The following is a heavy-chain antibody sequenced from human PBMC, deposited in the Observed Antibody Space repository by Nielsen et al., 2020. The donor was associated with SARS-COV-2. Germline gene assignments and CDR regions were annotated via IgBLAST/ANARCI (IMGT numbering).Heavy chain of an antibody. CDR2: IWYDGSNK. CDR3: ARDPYFWSGYLNRYMDV. CDR1: GFTFSSSG. V-gene: IGHV3-33*01. Sequence: GGSLRLSCAASGFTFSSSGMHWVRKAPGKGLEWVAVIWYDGSNKYYADSVKGRFTISRDNSKNTLYLQMNSLRAEDTAVYYCARDPYFWSGYLNRYMDVWGKGTTVTVSS. D-gene: IGHD3-3*01. J-gene: IGHJ6*03.